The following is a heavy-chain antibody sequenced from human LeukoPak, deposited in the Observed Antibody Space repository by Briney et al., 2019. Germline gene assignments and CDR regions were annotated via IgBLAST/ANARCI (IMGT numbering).Heavy chain of an antibody. J-gene: IGHJ6*03. CDR1: GGSISSYY. D-gene: IGHD4-11*01. CDR3: ARAYSNRLLEPSPYYYYYYMDV. V-gene: IGHV4-59*08. Sequence: SETLSLTCTVSGGSISSYYWSWIRQPPGKGLEWIGYIYYSWSTNYNPSLTSRVTISVDTSKNQFSLKLSSVTAADTAVYYCARAYSNRLLEPSPYYYYYYMDVWGKGTTVTVSS. CDR2: IYYSWST.